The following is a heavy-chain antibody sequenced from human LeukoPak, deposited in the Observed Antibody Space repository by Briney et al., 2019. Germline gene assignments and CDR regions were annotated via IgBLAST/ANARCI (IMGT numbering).Heavy chain of an antibody. CDR2: ISYDGSNK. J-gene: IGHJ4*02. V-gene: IGHV3-30*03. D-gene: IGHD4-11*01. CDR1: GFTFSSYG. CDR3: ARDIYNNYYFDY. Sequence: GGSLRLSCAASGFTFSSYGMHWVRQAPGKGLEWVAVISYDGSNKYYADSVKGRFTISRDNSKNTLYLQMNSLRAEDTAVYYCARDIYNNYYFDYWGQGTLVTVSS.